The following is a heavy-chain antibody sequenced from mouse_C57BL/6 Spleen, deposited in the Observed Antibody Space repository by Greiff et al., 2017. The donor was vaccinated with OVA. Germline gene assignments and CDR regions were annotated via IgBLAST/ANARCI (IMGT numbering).Heavy chain of an antibody. Sequence: VQLQQSGTELVKPGASVKLSCKASGYTFTSYWMHWVQQRPGQGLEWIGNINPSNGGTNYNEKFKSKATLTVDKSSSTAYMQLSILTSEDSAVYYCARGCEYYEYYFDYWGQGTTLTVSS. J-gene: IGHJ2*01. D-gene: IGHD1-1*01. CDR1: GYTFTSYW. CDR3: ARGCEYYEYYFDY. CDR2: INPSNGGT. V-gene: IGHV1-53*01.